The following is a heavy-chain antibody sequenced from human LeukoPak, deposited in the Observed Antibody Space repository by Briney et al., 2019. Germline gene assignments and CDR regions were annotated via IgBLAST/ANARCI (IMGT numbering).Heavy chain of an antibody. CDR1: GGSISSHY. CDR3: AKSQWELLGNWFDP. CDR2: IYYSGST. J-gene: IGHJ5*02. Sequence: PSETLSLTCTVSGGSISSHYWSWIRQPPGKGLEWIGYIYYSGSTNYNPSLKSRVTISVDTSKNQFSLKLSSVTAADTAVYYCAKSQWELLGNWFDPWGQGTLVTVSS. V-gene: IGHV4-59*11. D-gene: IGHD1-26*01.